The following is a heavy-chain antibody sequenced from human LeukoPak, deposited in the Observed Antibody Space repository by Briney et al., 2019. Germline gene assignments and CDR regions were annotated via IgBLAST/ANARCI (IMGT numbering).Heavy chain of an antibody. D-gene: IGHD3-22*01. V-gene: IGHV1-2*02. Sequence: ASVKVSCKASGYTLTRYYMHWGRPAPGQGVEWVGWVNPNSGATNYAQKFQGRVTMTRDTSISTAYMELSRLRSDDTAVYYCARGVNYDSSGYYAWFDPWGQGTLVTVSS. J-gene: IGHJ5*02. CDR3: ARGVNYDSSGYYAWFDP. CDR2: VNPNSGAT. CDR1: GYTLTRYY.